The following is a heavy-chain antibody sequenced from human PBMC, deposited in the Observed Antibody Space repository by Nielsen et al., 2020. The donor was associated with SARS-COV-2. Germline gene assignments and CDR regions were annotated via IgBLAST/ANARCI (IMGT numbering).Heavy chain of an antibody. J-gene: IGHJ4*02. CDR3: AAYRGFRDY. CDR1: DDSISSSSYY. Sequence: SETLSLTCTVSDDSISSSSYYWGWIRQPPGKGLEWIGSVFYSGNTYYNGSLKSRLTISIDTSKNQFSLNLNSVTAADTAVYYCAAYRGFRDYWGQGTLVTVSS. V-gene: IGHV4-39*01. D-gene: IGHD2-21*01. CDR2: VFYSGNT.